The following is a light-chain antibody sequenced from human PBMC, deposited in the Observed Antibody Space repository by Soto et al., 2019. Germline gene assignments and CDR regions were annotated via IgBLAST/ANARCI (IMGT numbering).Light chain of an antibody. CDR2: GNN. V-gene: IGLV1-40*01. Sequence: QPVLTQPPSVSGAPGQKVTISCTRSSSNIGGAYDVHWYQHLPGTAPKLLIYGNNNRPSGVPDRFSGSKSGTSASLAITGLQAEDEADYYCQSYDSSLSGWVFGGGTKLTVL. J-gene: IGLJ3*02. CDR3: QSYDSSLSGWV. CDR1: SSNIGGAYD.